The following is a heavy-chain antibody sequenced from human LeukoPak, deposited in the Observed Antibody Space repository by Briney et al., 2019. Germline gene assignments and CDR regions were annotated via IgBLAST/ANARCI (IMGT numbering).Heavy chain of an antibody. CDR1: GFTFSSYA. D-gene: IGHD6-19*01. CDR3: ARDLRYSSGWSASGMDV. J-gene: IGHJ6*03. Sequence: GGSLRLSCAASGFTFSSYAMSWVRQAPGKGLEWVSALSGSGGSTYYADSVKGRFTISRDSSKNTLYLQMNSLRAEDTAVYYCARDLRYSSGWSASGMDVWGKGTTVTISS. CDR2: LSGSGGST. V-gene: IGHV3-23*01.